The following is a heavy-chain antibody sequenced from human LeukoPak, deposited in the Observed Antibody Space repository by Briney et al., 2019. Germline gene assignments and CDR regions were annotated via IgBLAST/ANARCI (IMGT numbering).Heavy chain of an antibody. D-gene: IGHD3-10*01. Sequence: GGSLRLSCVASGFTFNNYGLHWVRQAPGKGLEWVAEISFDGSNEDYTDPVKGRFTVSRDNSQNTLSLQMNTLRPEDTAVYYCARGLTGSLGDWFFDLWGRGTLVTVSS. CDR2: ISFDGSNE. J-gene: IGHJ2*01. V-gene: IGHV3-30*03. CDR1: GFTFNNYG. CDR3: ARGLTGSLGDWFFDL.